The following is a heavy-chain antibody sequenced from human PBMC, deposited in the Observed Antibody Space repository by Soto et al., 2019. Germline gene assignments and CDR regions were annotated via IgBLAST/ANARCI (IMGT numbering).Heavy chain of an antibody. CDR1: GGSINSAF. J-gene: IGHJ5*01. V-gene: IGHV4-4*08. CDR2: IYSTGYA. Sequence: SETLSLTCLVSGGSINSAFWNWIRHTPGKGLQWVAYIYSTGYAAHNPSLEARATISMDKSRNQVSLRMTSVTAEDTATYYCARGNNWFLLWGQGIPVTVSS. CDR3: ARGNNWFLL.